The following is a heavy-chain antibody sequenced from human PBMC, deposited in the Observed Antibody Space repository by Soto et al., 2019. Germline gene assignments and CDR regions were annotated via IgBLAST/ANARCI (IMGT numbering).Heavy chain of an antibody. V-gene: IGHV1-3*01. D-gene: IGHD6-13*01. CDR3: ARAGSRTSWYYYYMDV. CDR1: GYTFTPYP. CDR2: INAVNGNT. Sequence: QVQLVQSGAEVKKPGASVKVSCKASGYTFTPYPVHWVHQAPGQRLEWMGWINAVNGNTKYSQKFQGRVTITRDTSASTAYMELSSLRSEDTAVYYCARAGSRTSWYYYYMDVWGKGTTVTVS. J-gene: IGHJ6*03.